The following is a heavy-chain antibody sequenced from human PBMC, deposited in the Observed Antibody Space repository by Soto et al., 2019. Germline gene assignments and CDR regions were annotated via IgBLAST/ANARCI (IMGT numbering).Heavy chain of an antibody. D-gene: IGHD5-12*01. Sequence: GGSLRLSCAASGFTFSSYGMHWVRQAPGKGLEWVAVIWYDGSNKYYADSVKGRFTISRDNSKNTLYLQMNSLRAEDTAVYYCAREGTSGYESKWVRYFDYWGQGTLVTVSS. CDR3: AREGTSGYESKWVRYFDY. CDR1: GFTFSSYG. J-gene: IGHJ4*02. V-gene: IGHV3-33*01. CDR2: IWYDGSNK.